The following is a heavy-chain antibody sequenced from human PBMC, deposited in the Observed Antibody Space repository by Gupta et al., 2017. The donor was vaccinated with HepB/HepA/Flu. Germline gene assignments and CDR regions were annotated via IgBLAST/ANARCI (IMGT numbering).Heavy chain of an antibody. CDR3: ARETYEIDY. V-gene: IGHV3-48*03. CDR1: GFTFSTYE. CDR2: ITSSGGMA. J-gene: IGHJ4*02. Sequence: EVQLVESGGGLVEPGGSLRLSCAPSGFTFSTYEMNWVRQAPGKGLECVSYITSSGGMAYYPDSVKGRFTISRDNAKNSLYLQMNSLRAEDTAVYYCARETYEIDYWGQGTLVTVSS. D-gene: IGHD5-12*01.